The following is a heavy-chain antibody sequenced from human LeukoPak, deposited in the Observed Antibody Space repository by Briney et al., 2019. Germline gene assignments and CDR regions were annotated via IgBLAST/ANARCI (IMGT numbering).Heavy chain of an antibody. Sequence: GGSLRLSCEASEFTFSTYWMHWVRQVPGKGLVWVARINTDGSRTSYADSVKGRFTISRDNAKNTLYLQMNSLRAEDTAVYYCAKAPTTVTTWGYWYFDLWGRGTLVTVSS. CDR1: EFTFSTYW. CDR3: AKAPTTVTTWGYWYFDL. D-gene: IGHD4-17*01. J-gene: IGHJ2*01. CDR2: INTDGSRT. V-gene: IGHV3-74*01.